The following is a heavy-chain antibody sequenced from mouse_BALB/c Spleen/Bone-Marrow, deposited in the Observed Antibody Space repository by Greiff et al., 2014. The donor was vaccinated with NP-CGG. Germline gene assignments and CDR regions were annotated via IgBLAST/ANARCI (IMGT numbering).Heavy chain of an antibody. CDR3: AAYYYGSSQFAY. CDR2: IDPANGNT. J-gene: IGHJ3*01. V-gene: IGHV14-3*02. D-gene: IGHD1-1*01. Sequence: EVKLQESGAELVKPGASVKLSCTASGFNIKDTYMHWVKQRPEQGLEWIGRIDPANGNTKYDPKFQGKATITADTSSNTAYLQLSNLTSEDTAVYYCAAYYYGSSQFAYWGQGTLVTVSA. CDR1: GFNIKDTY.